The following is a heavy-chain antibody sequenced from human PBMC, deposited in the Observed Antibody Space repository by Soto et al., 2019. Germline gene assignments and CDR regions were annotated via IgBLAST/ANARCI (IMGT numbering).Heavy chain of an antibody. CDR3: AKGKNGREGYFDC. CDR1: GFTFSNYA. V-gene: IGHV3-23*01. J-gene: IGHJ4*01. Sequence: PGGSLRLSCAASGFTFSNYAMSWVRQAPGKGLEWISTISGSGGTTYYADLVKGRFTISRDNSRSTLYLQVNNLRAEDTALYYCAKGKNGREGYFDCWGQGILVTVSS. CDR2: ISGSGGTT.